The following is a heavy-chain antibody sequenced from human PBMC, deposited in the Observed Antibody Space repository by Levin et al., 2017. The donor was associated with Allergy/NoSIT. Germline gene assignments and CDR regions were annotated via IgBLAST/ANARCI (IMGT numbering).Heavy chain of an antibody. Sequence: ASVKVSCKASGYTFTSYDINWVRQATGQGLEWMGWMNPNSGNTGYAQKFQGRVTMTRNTSISTAYMELSSLRSEDTAVYYCARGLRLQWLVLSRNYGMDVWGQGTTVTVSS. D-gene: IGHD6-19*01. J-gene: IGHJ6*02. CDR1: GYTFTSYD. CDR2: MNPNSGNT. V-gene: IGHV1-8*01. CDR3: ARGLRLQWLVLSRNYGMDV.